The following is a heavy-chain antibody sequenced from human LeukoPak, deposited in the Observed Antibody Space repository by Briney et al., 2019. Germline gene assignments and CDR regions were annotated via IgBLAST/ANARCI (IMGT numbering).Heavy chain of an antibody. CDR2: ISESGSNT. CDR1: GFTFRNCA. V-gene: IGHV3-23*01. CDR3: AFGSTVSGRVY. J-gene: IGHJ4*02. D-gene: IGHD2-15*01. Sequence: GGSLRLSCAASGFTFRNCAMTWVRQAPGKGLEWVSGISESGSNTYYADSVKGRLTISRDNSKNMLFLQVNSLRAEDTAIYYCAFGSTVSGRVYWGQGTLVTVSP.